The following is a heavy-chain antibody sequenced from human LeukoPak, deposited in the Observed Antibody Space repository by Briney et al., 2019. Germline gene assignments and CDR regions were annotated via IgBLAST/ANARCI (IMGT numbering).Heavy chain of an antibody. CDR3: ARVPPRGGYYYYYYYMDV. Sequence: GGSLRLSCAASGFTFSSYWMSWVRQAPGKGLEWVANIKQDGSEKYYVDSVKGRFTIPRDNAKNSLYLQMNSLRAEDTAVYYCARVPPRGGYYYYYYYMDVWGKGTTVTVSS. D-gene: IGHD4-23*01. CDR1: GFTFSSYW. J-gene: IGHJ6*03. V-gene: IGHV3-7*01. CDR2: IKQDGSEK.